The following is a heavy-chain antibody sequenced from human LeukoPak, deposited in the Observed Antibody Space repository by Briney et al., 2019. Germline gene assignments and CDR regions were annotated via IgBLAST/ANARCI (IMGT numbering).Heavy chain of an antibody. Sequence: GKSLRLSCVASGFTFSSYGMHWVRQAPGKGPEWVAAISYDGSDRYYANFVKGRFTISRDNSKNTLFLQTNSMRPEDTAVYYCAKGVSRGVDPTGLEYWGQGTLVTVSS. J-gene: IGHJ4*02. CDR3: AKGVSRGVDPTGLEY. CDR1: GFTFSSYG. V-gene: IGHV3-30*18. CDR2: ISYDGSDR. D-gene: IGHD1-1*01.